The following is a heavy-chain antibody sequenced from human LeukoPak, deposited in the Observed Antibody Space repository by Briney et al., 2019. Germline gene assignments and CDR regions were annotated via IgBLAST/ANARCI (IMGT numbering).Heavy chain of an antibody. Sequence: GGSLRLSCAASGFTFDDYAFHWVRLAPGKGLEWVSGISWNSGNIGYADSVKGRFTISKDNAKKSLFLQMRSLRTEDTALYYCARDTRYSSGWYSFYMDVWGKGTTVTVSS. J-gene: IGHJ6*03. CDR2: ISWNSGNI. CDR1: GFTFDDYA. D-gene: IGHD6-19*01. CDR3: ARDTRYSSGWYSFYMDV. V-gene: IGHV3-9*01.